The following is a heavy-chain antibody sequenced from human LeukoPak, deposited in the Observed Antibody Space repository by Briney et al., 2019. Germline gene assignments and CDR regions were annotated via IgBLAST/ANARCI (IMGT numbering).Heavy chain of an antibody. CDR1: GFSFSRYN. D-gene: IGHD6-13*01. CDR3: ATAGTPDY. J-gene: IGHJ4*02. Sequence: GGSLRLSCAASGFSFSRYNMNWVRQAPGKGLESVAYITGSSSSIYYADSVKGRFTISRDNAKNSLYLQMNSLRAEDTAVYYCATAGTPDYWGQGTLVTVSS. V-gene: IGHV3-48*01. CDR2: ITGSSSSI.